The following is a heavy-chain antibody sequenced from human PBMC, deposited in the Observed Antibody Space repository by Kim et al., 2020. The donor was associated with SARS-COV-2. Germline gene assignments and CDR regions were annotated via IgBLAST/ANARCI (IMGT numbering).Heavy chain of an antibody. CDR1: GASISGSSYS. CDR3: ARPDTYYDTSGYSR. V-gene: IGHV4-39*01. J-gene: IGHJ1*01. Sequence: SETLSLTCTVSGASISGSSYSWCWIRQPPGRGLEWIGSIHYSGSTYYNPSLKSRVTISVDTSKNQFSLTLTTVTAADTALYSCARPDTYYDTSGYSRWG. CDR2: IHYSGST. D-gene: IGHD3-22*01.